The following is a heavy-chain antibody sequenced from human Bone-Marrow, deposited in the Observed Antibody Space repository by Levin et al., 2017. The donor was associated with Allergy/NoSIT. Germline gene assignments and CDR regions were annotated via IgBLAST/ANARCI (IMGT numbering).Heavy chain of an antibody. Sequence: KPSETLSLTCTVSGASISSYYWNWIRQPAGKGPEWIGRMYTSGSTQYNPSLKSRLTMSLDMSKNQFSLKLRSVTAADTAVYYCARDSGWTDSSPYGMDVWGQGTTVSVSS. CDR3: ARDSGWTDSSPYGMDV. CDR2: MYTSGST. CDR1: GASISSYY. D-gene: IGHD3/OR15-3a*01. V-gene: IGHV4-4*07. J-gene: IGHJ6*02.